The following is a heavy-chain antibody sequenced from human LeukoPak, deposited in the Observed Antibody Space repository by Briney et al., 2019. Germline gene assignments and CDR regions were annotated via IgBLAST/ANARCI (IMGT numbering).Heavy chain of an antibody. J-gene: IGHJ5*02. CDR3: ARNDFWSGYSDWFDP. D-gene: IGHD3-3*01. Sequence: SETLSLTCTVSGGSISNYYWSWLRQPPGKGLEWIGYIYYSGPTNYNPSLRSRITISIDTSKNQFSLKLSSVTAADTAVYYCARNDFWSGYSDWFDPWGQGTLVTVSS. CDR2: IYYSGPT. CDR1: GGSISNYY. V-gene: IGHV4-59*01.